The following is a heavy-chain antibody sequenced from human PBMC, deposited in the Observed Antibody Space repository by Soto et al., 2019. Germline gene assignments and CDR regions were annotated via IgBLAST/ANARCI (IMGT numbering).Heavy chain of an antibody. V-gene: IGHV1-69*06. Sequence: SLKVSCKASGGTFMSYAISLLLQAPVQVLEWMGGIIPIFGTANYAQKFQGRVTITADKSTSTAYMELSSLRSEDTAVYYCARDHGQLVHYYYYGMDVWGQGTTVTVSS. CDR3: ARDHGQLVHYYYYGMDV. CDR2: IIPIFGTA. D-gene: IGHD6-6*01. CDR1: GGTFMSYA. J-gene: IGHJ6*02.